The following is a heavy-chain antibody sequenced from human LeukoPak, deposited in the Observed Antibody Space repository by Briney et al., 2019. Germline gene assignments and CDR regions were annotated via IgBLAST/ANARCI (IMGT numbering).Heavy chain of an antibody. V-gene: IGHV4-59*12. J-gene: IGHJ4*02. CDR3: ARAPRAYCSATGSCFQDD. Sequence: PSETLSLTCTVSGGSISTYYWSWIRQPPGKGLEWIGFIYYSGSTKYNPSLKSRVTISVDTSKNQFSLKLTSVTAADTATYFCARAPRAYCSATGSCFQDDWGQGTLVIVSS. CDR1: GGSISTYY. D-gene: IGHD2-15*01. CDR2: IYYSGST.